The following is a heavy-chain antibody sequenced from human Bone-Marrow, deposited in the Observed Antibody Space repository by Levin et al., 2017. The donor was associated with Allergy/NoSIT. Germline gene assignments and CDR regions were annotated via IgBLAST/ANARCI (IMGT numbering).Heavy chain of an antibody. V-gene: IGHV1-69*13. CDR3: ARDPSQSYPGIAVALKNTKYGMDG. CDR2: IIPIFGTA. CDR1: GGTFSSYA. Sequence: SVKVSCKASGGTFSSYAISWVRQAPGQGLEWMGGIIPIFGTANYAQKFQGRVTITADESTSTAYMELSSLRSEDTAVYYCARDPSQSYPGIAVALKNTKYGMDGWGQGTTVTVSS. J-gene: IGHJ6*02. D-gene: IGHD6-19*01.